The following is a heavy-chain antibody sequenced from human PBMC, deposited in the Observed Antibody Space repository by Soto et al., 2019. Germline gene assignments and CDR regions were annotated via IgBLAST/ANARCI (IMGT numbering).Heavy chain of an antibody. J-gene: IGHJ6*02. V-gene: IGHV1-69*13. CDR3: ARDLKRYYDSSGYGYYYYGLDV. Sequence: GASVKVSCKASGGTFSSYAISWVRQAPGQGXEWMGGIIPIFGTANYAQKFQGRVTITADESTTTAYMELSSLRSEDTAVYYCARDLKRYYDSSGYGYYYYGLDVWGQGTTVTVSS. CDR1: GGTFSSYA. CDR2: IIPIFGTA. D-gene: IGHD3-22*01.